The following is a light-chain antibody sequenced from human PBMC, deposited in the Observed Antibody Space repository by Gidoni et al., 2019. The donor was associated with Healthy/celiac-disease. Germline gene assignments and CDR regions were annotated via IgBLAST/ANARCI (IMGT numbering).Light chain of an antibody. CDR3: SSYTSSSTLE. J-gene: IGLJ2*01. Sequence: QSALTQPASVSGSPGQSITISCTGTSSDVGGYNYASLYQQHPGKAPKLMIYEVRNRPSGVSNRFSGSKSGNTASLTISGLQAEDEADYYCSSYTSSSTLEFGGGTKLTVL. CDR2: EVR. V-gene: IGLV2-14*01. CDR1: SSDVGGYNY.